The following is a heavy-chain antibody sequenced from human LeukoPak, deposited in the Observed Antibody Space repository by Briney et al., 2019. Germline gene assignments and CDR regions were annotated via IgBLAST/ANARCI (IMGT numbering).Heavy chain of an antibody. CDR1: GYTFTSYG. CDR3: ARVYCSSTSCLEADY. J-gene: IGHJ4*02. CDR2: ISAYNGNT. D-gene: IGHD2-2*01. V-gene: IGHV1-18*04. Sequence: APVKVSCKASGYTFTSYGISWVRQAPGQGLEWMGWISAYNGNTNYAQKLQGRVTMTTDTSTSTAYMELRSLRSDDTAVYYCARVYCSSTSCLEADYWGQGTLVTVSS.